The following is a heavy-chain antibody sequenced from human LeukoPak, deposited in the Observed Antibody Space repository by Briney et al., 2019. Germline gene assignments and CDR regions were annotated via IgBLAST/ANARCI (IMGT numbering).Heavy chain of an antibody. J-gene: IGHJ5*02. V-gene: IGHV3-21*01. Sequence: GGSLRLPCAASGFTFMSYTMNWIRQAPGKGLEWVASISGSSTYIYYADSVKGRFTISRDSAKDSLYLQMNSLRAEDTAVYYCAREPPSTVLNWFDPWGQGTLVTVSS. CDR2: ISGSSTYI. D-gene: IGHD4-17*01. CDR3: AREPPSTVLNWFDP. CDR1: GFTFMSYT.